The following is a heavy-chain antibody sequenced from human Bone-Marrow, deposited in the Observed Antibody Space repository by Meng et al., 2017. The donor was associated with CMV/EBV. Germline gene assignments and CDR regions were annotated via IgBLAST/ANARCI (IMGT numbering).Heavy chain of an antibody. V-gene: IGHV3-30-3*01. CDR3: ARDRLTMVRGVIFYYGIDV. Sequence: GESLKISCAASGFTFSSYAMHWVRQAPGKGLEWVAVISYDGSNKYYADSVKGRFTISRDNSKNTLYLQMNSLRAEDTAVYYCARDRLTMVRGVIFYYGIDVWGQGTTVTVSS. CDR2: ISYDGSNK. CDR1: GFTFSSYA. J-gene: IGHJ6*02. D-gene: IGHD3-10*01.